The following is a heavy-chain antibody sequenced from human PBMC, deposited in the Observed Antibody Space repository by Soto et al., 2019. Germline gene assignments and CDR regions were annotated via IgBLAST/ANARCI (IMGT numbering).Heavy chain of an antibody. CDR3: ARDFTYYYDSSGYYYRFDP. V-gene: IGHV1-18*01. J-gene: IGHJ5*02. D-gene: IGHD3-22*01. CDR1: GYTFTSYG. CDR2: ISAYNGNT. Sequence: ASVKASCKASGYTFTSYGISWVRQAPGQGLEWMGWISAYNGNTNYAQKLQGRVTMTTDTSTSTAYMELRSLRSDDTAVYYCARDFTYYYDSSGYYYRFDPWGQGTLVTVSS.